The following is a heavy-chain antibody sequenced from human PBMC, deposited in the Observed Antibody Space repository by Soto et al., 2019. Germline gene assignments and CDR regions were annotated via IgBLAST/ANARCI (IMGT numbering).Heavy chain of an antibody. J-gene: IGHJ6*02. CDR3: AREGPWYYYGSGIDYYGMDV. CDR2: IWYDGSNK. D-gene: IGHD3-10*01. Sequence: PGESLKISCAASGFTFSSYGMHWVRQAPGKGLEWVAVIWYDGSNKYYADSVKGRFTISRDNSKNTLYLQMNSLRAEDTAVYYCAREGPWYYYGSGIDYYGMDVWGQGTTVTVSS. V-gene: IGHV3-33*01. CDR1: GFTFSSYG.